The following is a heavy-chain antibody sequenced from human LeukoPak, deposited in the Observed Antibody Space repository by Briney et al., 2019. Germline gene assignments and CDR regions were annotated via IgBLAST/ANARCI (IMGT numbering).Heavy chain of an antibody. Sequence: GGSLRLSCAASRSTFSSYAMHWVRQAPGKGLEWVAVMSYDGSNKYYADSVKGRFTISRDNSKNTLYLQMNSLRAEDTALYYCAREGSSYQLFNWFDPWGQGTLVTVSS. V-gene: IGHV3-30-3*01. CDR3: AREGSSYQLFNWFDP. D-gene: IGHD2-2*01. J-gene: IGHJ5*02. CDR1: RSTFSSYA. CDR2: MSYDGSNK.